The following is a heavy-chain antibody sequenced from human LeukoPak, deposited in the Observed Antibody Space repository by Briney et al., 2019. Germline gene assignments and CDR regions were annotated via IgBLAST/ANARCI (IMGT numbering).Heavy chain of an antibody. CDR2: ISGNNAYT. J-gene: IGHJ4*02. CDR1: GFTFRNYA. CDR3: AKGNNFYDSSGHYDS. Sequence: GGSLRLSCAASGFTFRNYAMSWVRQAPGKGLEWVSFISGNNAYTFYADSVEGRLTISRDNYEKMLYLQMNSLRAEDTAIYYCAKGNNFYDSSGHYDSWGQGALVTVSS. V-gene: IGHV3-23*01. D-gene: IGHD3-22*01.